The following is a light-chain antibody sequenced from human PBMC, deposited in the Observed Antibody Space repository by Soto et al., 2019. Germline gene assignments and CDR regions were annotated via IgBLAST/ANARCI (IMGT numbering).Light chain of an antibody. CDR3: QQYNSYRT. Sequence: DIQMTQSPSTLSASVGDRVTITCRASQSISSWLAWYQQKSGKAPKLLIYDASSLESGVPSRFSGGGSGTEFTLTISSLQPDDFATYYCQQYNSYRTFGQGTKVDIK. CDR2: DAS. CDR1: QSISSW. J-gene: IGKJ1*01. V-gene: IGKV1-5*01.